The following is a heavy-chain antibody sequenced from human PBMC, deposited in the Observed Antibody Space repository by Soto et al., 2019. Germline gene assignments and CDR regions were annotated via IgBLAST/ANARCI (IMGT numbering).Heavy chain of an antibody. Sequence: ASVKVSCKASGYTFTGYYMHWVREAPGQGLEWMGWINPNSGGTNYAQKFQGRVTMTRDTSISTAYMELSRLRSDDTAVYYCARERIVVVPADGMDVWGQGTTVT. CDR2: INPNSGGT. D-gene: IGHD2-2*01. CDR1: GYTFTGYY. V-gene: IGHV1-2*02. J-gene: IGHJ6*02. CDR3: ARERIVVVPADGMDV.